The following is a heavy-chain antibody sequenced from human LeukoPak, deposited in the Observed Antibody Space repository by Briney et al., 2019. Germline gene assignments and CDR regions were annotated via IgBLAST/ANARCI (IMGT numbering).Heavy chain of an antibody. Sequence: ASVKVSCKASGYTFTSYGISGVRQAPRQGLEWMGWISAYNGNTNYAQKLQGRVTINPDTSTSTAYTELRSLRSDDTAVYYCARDYPYYYDSSGYYSTRGDAFDIWGQGTMVTVSS. D-gene: IGHD3-22*01. J-gene: IGHJ3*02. CDR2: ISAYNGNT. V-gene: IGHV1-18*01. CDR1: GYTFTSYG. CDR3: ARDYPYYYDSSGYYSTRGDAFDI.